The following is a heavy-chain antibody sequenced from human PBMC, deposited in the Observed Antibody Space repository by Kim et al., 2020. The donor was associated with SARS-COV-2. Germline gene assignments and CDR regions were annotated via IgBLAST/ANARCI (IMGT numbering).Heavy chain of an antibody. Sequence: GGSLRLSCAASGFTFSSYAMSWVRQAPGKGLEWVSAISGSGGSTYYADSVKGRFTISRDNSKNTLYLQMNSLRAEDTAVYYCAKDEAYSSGWGLFDLWGRGTLVTVSS. CDR1: GFTFSSYA. CDR3: AKDEAYSSGWGLFDL. D-gene: IGHD6-19*01. J-gene: IGHJ2*01. V-gene: IGHV3-23*01. CDR2: ISGSGGST.